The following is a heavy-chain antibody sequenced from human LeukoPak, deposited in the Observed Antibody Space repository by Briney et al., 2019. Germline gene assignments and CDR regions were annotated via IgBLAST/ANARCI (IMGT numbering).Heavy chain of an antibody. CDR3: ARDYGDSYGPLPHY. CDR2: ISSSSSTM. CDR1: GFTFSSYR. Sequence: PGGSLRLSCAASGFTFSSYRMNWVRQAPGKGLEWVSYISSSSSTMYYADSVKGRFTISRDNAKNSLYLQMNSLRAEDTAVYYCARDYGDSYGPLPHYWGQGTLVTVSS. J-gene: IGHJ4*02. V-gene: IGHV3-48*01. D-gene: IGHD5-18*01.